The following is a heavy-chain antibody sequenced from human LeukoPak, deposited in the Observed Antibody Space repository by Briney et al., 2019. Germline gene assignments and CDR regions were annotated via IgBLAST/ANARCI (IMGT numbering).Heavy chain of an antibody. J-gene: IGHJ4*02. CDR3: ARDIRSGYYYFDY. D-gene: IGHD5-12*01. V-gene: IGHV1-46*01. CDR1: GYTFINYN. Sequence: ASVKVSFKASGYTFINYNIHWVRQAPGQGLEWMGIIIPSGGSTIYAQKFRGRVTMTRDTSTSTVYMELSSLRPEDTAVYYCARDIRSGYYYFDYWGQGTLVTVSS. CDR2: IIPSGGST.